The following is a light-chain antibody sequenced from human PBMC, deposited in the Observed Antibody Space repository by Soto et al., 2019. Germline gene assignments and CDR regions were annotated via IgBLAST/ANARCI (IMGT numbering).Light chain of an antibody. CDR3: QQLYTLPFT. CDR2: GAS. J-gene: IGKJ5*01. Sequence: EIVMTQSPATLSVSPGERVTLSCRASQYISNALAWYQQKPGQAPRLLIYGASSRATGIPDRFSGGGSGTDFTLTISRLEPEDFAAYHCQQLYTLPFTFGQGTRLEIK. CDR1: QYISNA. V-gene: IGKV3D-15*02.